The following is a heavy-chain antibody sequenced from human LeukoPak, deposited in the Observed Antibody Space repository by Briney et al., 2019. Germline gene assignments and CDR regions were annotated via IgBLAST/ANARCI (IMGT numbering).Heavy chain of an antibody. CDR2: INPSGDST. Sequence: ALVKVSCKASGYTFTSYYMHWVRQAPGQGLEWMGIINPSGDSTSYAQKFQGRVTMTRDTSTSTVYMELSSLRSEDTAVYYCARGTDYDYVWGSYRYTHYFDYWGQGTLVTVSS. CDR1: GYTFTSYY. V-gene: IGHV1-46*01. J-gene: IGHJ4*02. CDR3: ARGTDYDYVWGSYRYTHYFDY. D-gene: IGHD3-16*02.